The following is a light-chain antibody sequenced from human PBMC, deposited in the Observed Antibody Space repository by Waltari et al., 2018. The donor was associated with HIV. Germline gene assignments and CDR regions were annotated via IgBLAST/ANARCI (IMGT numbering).Light chain of an antibody. CDR1: SSHIRSYT. J-gene: IGLJ3*02. Sequence: QSVLTQPPSASGTPGQRVTTSCSGSSSHIRSYTVTWYQQIPGTAPKLLIFSNNYRPSGVPDRFSGSKSGTSASLAISGLHSDDEADYFCAAWEDSLNGPIWVFGGGTKLTVL. CDR3: AAWEDSLNGPIWV. CDR2: SNN. V-gene: IGLV1-44*01.